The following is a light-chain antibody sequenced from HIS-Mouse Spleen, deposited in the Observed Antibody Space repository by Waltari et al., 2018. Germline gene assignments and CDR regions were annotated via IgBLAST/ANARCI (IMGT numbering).Light chain of an antibody. Sequence: SYVLTQPPSVSVAPGKTARITCGGNNIGSKSVHWYQQKPGQAPVLVVYADSDRPSGIPERFSGSNAGNTATLTISRVEAGDEADYYCQVWDSSSDHWVFGGGTKLTVL. CDR1: NIGSKS. V-gene: IGLV3-21*03. J-gene: IGLJ3*02. CDR3: QVWDSSSDHWV. CDR2: ADS.